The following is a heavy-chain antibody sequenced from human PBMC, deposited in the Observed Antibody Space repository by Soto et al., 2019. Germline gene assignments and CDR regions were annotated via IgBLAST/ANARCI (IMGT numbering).Heavy chain of an antibody. CDR2: IYYSGST. Sequence: QVQLQESGPGLVKPSQTLSLTCTVSGGSISSGDYYWSWIRQPPGKGLEWIGYIYYSGSTYYNPSLKSRVTMSVDTSKNQFALKLTSVTAADTAVYYCARGRWGSSSSWFDPWGQGTLVTVSS. CDR1: GGSISSGDYY. V-gene: IGHV4-30-4*01. J-gene: IGHJ5*02. CDR3: ARGRWGSSSSWFDP. D-gene: IGHD6-6*01.